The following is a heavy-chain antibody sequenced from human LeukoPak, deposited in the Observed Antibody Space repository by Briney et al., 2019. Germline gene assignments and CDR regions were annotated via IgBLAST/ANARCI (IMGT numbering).Heavy chain of an antibody. D-gene: IGHD3-9*01. CDR3: AKDTILIGYYAPYYFDY. CDR2: ISGSGGST. Sequence: GGSLRLSCAASGFTFSSYAMSWVRQAPGKGLEWVSAISGSGGSTYYADSVKGRFTISRDNSKNTLYLQMNSLRAEDTAVYYCAKDTILIGYYAPYYFDYWGQGTLVTVSS. J-gene: IGHJ4*02. V-gene: IGHV3-23*01. CDR1: GFTFSSYA.